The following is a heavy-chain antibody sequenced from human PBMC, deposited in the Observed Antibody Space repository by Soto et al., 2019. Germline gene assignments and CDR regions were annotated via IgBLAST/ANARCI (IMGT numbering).Heavy chain of an antibody. V-gene: IGHV3-23*01. Sequence: PGGSLRLSCAASGFVFRSYAMNWVRQAPGKGLEWVSVITGSGDDTYYVDSVKGRFTISRDNSKNMLYVEMNSLRAEDTAVYYCAKRASGSYFDYWGQGTLVTVSS. D-gene: IGHD3-10*01. CDR2: ITGSGDDT. CDR1: GFVFRSYA. J-gene: IGHJ4*02. CDR3: AKRASGSYFDY.